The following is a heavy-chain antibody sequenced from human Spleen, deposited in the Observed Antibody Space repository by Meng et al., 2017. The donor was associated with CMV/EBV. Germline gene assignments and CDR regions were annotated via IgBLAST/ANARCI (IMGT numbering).Heavy chain of an antibody. Sequence: GSLRLSCSVSGGSISNDYWGWIRQPPGKGLEWIAYVYYSGTTNYNPSLKSRVTISVDTSKNQFSLRLSSVTAADTAVYYCARLSQNCSGGNCYISLANWFDPWGQGTLVTVSS. D-gene: IGHD2-15*01. CDR3: ARLSQNCSGGNCYISLANWFDP. CDR1: GGSISNDY. V-gene: IGHV4-59*01. J-gene: IGHJ5*02. CDR2: VYYSGTT.